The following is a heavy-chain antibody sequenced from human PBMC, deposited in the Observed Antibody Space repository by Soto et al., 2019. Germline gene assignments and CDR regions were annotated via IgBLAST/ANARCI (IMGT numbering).Heavy chain of an antibody. V-gene: IGHV6-1*01. D-gene: IGHD6-13*01. CDR3: ARETVAAAEYYYYGMDV. CDR2: TYYRSKWYN. CDR1: GDSVSSNSAA. J-gene: IGHJ6*02. Sequence: SPTLSLTCAISGDSVSSNSAAWNWIRQSPSRGLEWLGRTYYRSKWYNDYAVSVKSRITINPDTSKNQFSLQLNSVTPEDTAVYYCARETVAAAEYYYYGMDVWGQGTTVTVSS.